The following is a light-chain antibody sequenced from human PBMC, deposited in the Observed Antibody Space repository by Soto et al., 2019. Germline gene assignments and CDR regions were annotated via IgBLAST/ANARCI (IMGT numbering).Light chain of an antibody. CDR1: QIISSR. Sequence: DIQMTQSPSILSASVGDRVTITCRASQIISSRLAWYQQKPGKAPKLLIYDAYNLESGVPSRFSGSGSGTEFTPTISSLQPDDFATYYCQQYNSYSLTFGGGTKV. CDR3: QQYNSYSLT. J-gene: IGKJ4*01. CDR2: DAY. V-gene: IGKV1-5*01.